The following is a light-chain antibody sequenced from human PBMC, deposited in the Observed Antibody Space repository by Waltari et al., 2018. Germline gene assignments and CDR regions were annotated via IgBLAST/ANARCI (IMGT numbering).Light chain of an antibody. Sequence: SALTQPRSVSGSPGQSVTISCTRTSSDVGGYQSVSCAQQPPGKAPKLMIYDVSKRPSGVPARFSGSKSGNAASLTISGLQAEDEADYYCCSDAGSYTWVFGGGTKLTVL. J-gene: IGLJ3*02. V-gene: IGLV2-11*01. CDR2: DVS. CDR3: CSDAGSYTWV. CDR1: SSDVGGYQS.